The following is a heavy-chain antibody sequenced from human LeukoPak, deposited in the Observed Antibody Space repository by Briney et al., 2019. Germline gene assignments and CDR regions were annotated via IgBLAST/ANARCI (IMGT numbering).Heavy chain of an antibody. V-gene: IGHV4-34*01. J-gene: IGHJ4*02. Sequence: SETLSLTCAVYGGSFSGYYWSWIRQPPGKGLEWIGEINHSGSTNYNPSLKSRVTISVDTSKNQFSLKLSSVTAADTAVYYCARGLPPSNCSGGSCYSSYGCFDYWGQGTLVTVSS. CDR2: INHSGST. CDR1: GGSFSGYY. D-gene: IGHD2-15*01. CDR3: ARGLPPSNCSGGSCYSSYGCFDY.